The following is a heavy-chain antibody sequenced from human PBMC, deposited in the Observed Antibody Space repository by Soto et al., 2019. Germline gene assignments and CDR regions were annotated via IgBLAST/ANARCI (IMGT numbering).Heavy chain of an antibody. V-gene: IGHV1-69*13. Sequence: SVKVSCKASGGTFSSYAISWVRQAPGQGLEWMGGIIPIFGTANYAQKFQGRVTITADESTSTAYMELSSLRSEDTAVYYCARDTGAPLYYYYYGMDVWGQGTTVTVSS. D-gene: IGHD1-26*01. CDR1: GGTFSSYA. CDR3: ARDTGAPLYYYYYGMDV. J-gene: IGHJ6*02. CDR2: IIPIFGTA.